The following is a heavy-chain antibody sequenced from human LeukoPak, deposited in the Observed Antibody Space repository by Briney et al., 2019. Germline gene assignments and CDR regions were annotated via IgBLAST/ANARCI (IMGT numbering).Heavy chain of an antibody. V-gene: IGHV3-48*02. CDR1: GFTLNSYS. CDR2: ISGSSTTI. CDR3: ARSAGSGSCPFDY. J-gene: IGHJ4*02. D-gene: IGHD1-26*01. Sequence: GGSLRLSCAVSGFTLNSYSMNWVRQAPGKGLEWVSYISGSSTTIYYADSVKGRFTVSRDNAKNSLYLQMNSLRDEDTAVYYCARSAGSGSCPFDYWGQGTLVTVSS.